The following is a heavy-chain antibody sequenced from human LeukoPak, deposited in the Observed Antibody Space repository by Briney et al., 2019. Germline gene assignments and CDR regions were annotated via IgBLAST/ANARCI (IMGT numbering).Heavy chain of an antibody. D-gene: IGHD1-26*01. J-gene: IGHJ3*01. CDR1: GYSFTSYC. CDR3: GMSGDRVPLQDDVFDV. CDR2: IYPGDSGP. Sequence: GESLKISCKVSGYSFTSYCIGWVRQMPGKGLEWMGIIYPGDSGPTYSPSFQGQVTISVDKSINTAYLQWSSLQASDTAMYYCGMSGDRVPLQDDVFDVWGQGRKVTVST. V-gene: IGHV5-51*01.